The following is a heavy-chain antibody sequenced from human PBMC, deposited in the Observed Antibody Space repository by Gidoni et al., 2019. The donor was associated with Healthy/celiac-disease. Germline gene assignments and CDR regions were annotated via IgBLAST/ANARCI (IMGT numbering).Heavy chain of an antibody. V-gene: IGHV4-34*01. J-gene: IGHJ4*02. Sequence: QVQLQQWGAGLLKPSETLSLTCAVYGGSFSGYYWSWIRQPPGKGLEWIGEINHSGSTNYNPSLKSRVTISVDTSKNQFSLKLSSVTAADTAVYYCAGQTAAAGTRLYFDYWGQGTLVTVSS. CDR2: INHSGST. CDR3: AGQTAAAGTRLYFDY. D-gene: IGHD6-13*01. CDR1: GGSFSGYY.